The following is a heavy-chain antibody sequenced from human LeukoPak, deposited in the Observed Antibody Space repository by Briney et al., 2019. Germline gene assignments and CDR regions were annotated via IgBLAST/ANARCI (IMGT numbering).Heavy chain of an antibody. J-gene: IGHJ3*02. V-gene: IGHV3-74*01. Sequence: GGSLRLSCAASGFTFSSYWMHWVRQAPGKGLVWVSRINSDGSSTNYADSVKGRFTTSRDNAKNTLYLQMNSLRAEDTAVYYCARDPSPTRKIVVIPAARNDAFDIWGQGTMVTVSS. CDR3: ARDPSPTRKIVVIPAARNDAFDI. CDR1: GFTFSSYW. D-gene: IGHD2-2*01. CDR2: INSDGSST.